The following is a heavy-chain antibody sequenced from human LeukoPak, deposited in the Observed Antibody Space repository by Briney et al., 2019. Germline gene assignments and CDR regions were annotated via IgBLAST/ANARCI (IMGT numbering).Heavy chain of an antibody. Sequence: GGSLRLSCAPSGFTFSIYAMSWVRHAPGKWLEWVSTHSSSRIYIMYADSVKGRSSPETVPAKNSLFLQINSLTAEEPVVYYCGRLGNTSWYEPIDYWGQGTLVTVSS. CDR2: HSSSRIYI. V-gene: IGHV3-21*01. J-gene: IGHJ4*02. CDR1: GFTFSIYA. D-gene: IGHD6-13*01. CDR3: GRLGNTSWYEPIDY.